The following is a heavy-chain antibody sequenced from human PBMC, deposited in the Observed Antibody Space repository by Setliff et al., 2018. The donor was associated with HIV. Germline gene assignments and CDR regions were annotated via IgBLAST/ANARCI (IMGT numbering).Heavy chain of an antibody. CDR3: ARDWRSGYDLNFDY. D-gene: IGHD5-12*01. CDR1: GFTFSSYV. Sequence: PGGSLRLSCAATGFTFSSYVLHWVRQAPGKGLEWVAVMSTDGTDKYYVDSVKGRFTISRDNAKNSLYLQMNSLRAEDTAIYYCARDWRSGYDLNFDYWGQGTLVTVSS. J-gene: IGHJ4*02. V-gene: IGHV3-33*08. CDR2: MSTDGTDK.